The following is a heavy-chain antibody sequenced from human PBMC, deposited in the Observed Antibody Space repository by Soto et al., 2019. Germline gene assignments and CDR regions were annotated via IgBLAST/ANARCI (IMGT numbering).Heavy chain of an antibody. CDR1: GFTFSSYS. V-gene: IGHV3-21*01. J-gene: IGHJ4*02. CDR3: ARDPGVTMVRGVIPYYFDY. CDR2: ISSSSSYI. D-gene: IGHD3-10*01. Sequence: GGSLRLSCAASGFTFSSYSMNWVRQAPGKGLEWVSSISSSSSYIYYADSVKGRFTISRDNAKNSLYLQMNSLRAEDTAVYYCARDPGVTMVRGVIPYYFDYWGQGTLVTVSS.